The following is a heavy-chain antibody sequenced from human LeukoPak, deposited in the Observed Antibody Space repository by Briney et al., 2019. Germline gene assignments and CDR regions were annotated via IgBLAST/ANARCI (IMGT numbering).Heavy chain of an antibody. CDR2: INPSGGST. D-gene: IGHD5-12*01. J-gene: IGHJ4*02. CDR3: ARGVATVSFDY. CDR1: GHTFTSYY. Sequence: ASVKVSCKASGHTFTSYYIHWLRQAPGQGLEWMGIINPSGGSTSYAQKFQGRVTMTRDTSTSTVYMELSSLRSEDTAVYYCARGVATVSFDYWGQGTLVTVSS. V-gene: IGHV1-46*01.